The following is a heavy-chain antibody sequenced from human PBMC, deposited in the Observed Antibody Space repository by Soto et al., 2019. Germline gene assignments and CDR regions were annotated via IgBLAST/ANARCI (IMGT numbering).Heavy chain of an antibody. J-gene: IGHJ4*02. Sequence: SETLSLICTVSGGSISSSTYYWGWIRQPPGKGLEWIGSIYYSGSTYYNPSLKSRVTISVDTSKNQFSLKLSSVTAADTAVYYCAIPLVGCSSPSCHDDFWGQGTLVTVSS. V-gene: IGHV4-39*01. CDR1: GGSISSSTYY. CDR2: IYYSGST. D-gene: IGHD2-2*01. CDR3: AIPLVGCSSPSCHDDF.